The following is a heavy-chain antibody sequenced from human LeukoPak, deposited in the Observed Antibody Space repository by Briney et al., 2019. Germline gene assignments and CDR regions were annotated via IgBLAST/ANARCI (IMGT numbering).Heavy chain of an antibody. Sequence: SETLSLTCTVSGGSISDSDYYWSWIRQPPGKGLEWLGNIYYTGSASYNPSLKSRVTFSVDTFKDQFSLHLSSVTAADTAVYYCARENYCTNGVCWAFDPLGRGTLVTVSS. CDR2: IYYTGSA. CDR3: ARENYCTNGVCWAFDP. J-gene: IGHJ5*02. CDR1: GGSISDSDYY. D-gene: IGHD2-8*01. V-gene: IGHV4-39*07.